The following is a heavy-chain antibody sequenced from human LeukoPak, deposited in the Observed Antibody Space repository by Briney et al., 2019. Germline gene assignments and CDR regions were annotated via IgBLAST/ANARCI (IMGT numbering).Heavy chain of an antibody. J-gene: IGHJ4*02. CDR2: ISTSGST. V-gene: IGHV4-4*07. CDR1: GDSVSTYY. Sequence: SETLSLTCTVSGDSVSTYYWSWIRQSAGKGLEWIGLISTSGSTTYNPSLKSRVSMSVDTSKKQFSLKLSSVTAADAAVYYCAREATVVGATIIWGQGALVTVSS. D-gene: IGHD1-26*01. CDR3: AREATVVGATII.